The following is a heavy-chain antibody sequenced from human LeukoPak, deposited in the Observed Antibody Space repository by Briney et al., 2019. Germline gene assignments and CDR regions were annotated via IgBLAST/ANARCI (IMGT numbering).Heavy chain of an antibody. J-gene: IGHJ4*02. Sequence: PGGSLRLSCAASGFTVSSNYMSWVRQAPGKGLEWVSAISDSDGNTYYADSVKGRFTISRDNSKNTLYLQMNSLRAEDTAVYYCASALRIYYYFDYWGQGTLVTVSS. V-gene: IGHV3-23*01. CDR2: ISDSDGNT. D-gene: IGHD1-26*01. CDR1: GFTVSSNY. CDR3: ASALRIYYYFDY.